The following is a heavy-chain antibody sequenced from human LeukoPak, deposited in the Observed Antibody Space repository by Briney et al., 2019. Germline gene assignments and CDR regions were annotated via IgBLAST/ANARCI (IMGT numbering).Heavy chain of an antibody. CDR3: ATDTGNFNFGDY. CDR2: INANSGGT. CDR1: GYTLTGYY. Sequence: ASVNVSCKASGYTLTGYYMHWVRQAPGQGLEWMGWINANSGGTNYAQKFQDRVTMTRDTSISTAYMELSRLRSDDTAVYFCATDTGNFNFGDYWGQGSLVTVSS. V-gene: IGHV1-2*02. D-gene: IGHD5-18*01. J-gene: IGHJ4*02.